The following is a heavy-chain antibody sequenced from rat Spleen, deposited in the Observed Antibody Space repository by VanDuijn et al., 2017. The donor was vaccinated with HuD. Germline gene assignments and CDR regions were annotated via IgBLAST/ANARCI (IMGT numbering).Heavy chain of an antibody. D-gene: IGHD1-12*03. CDR3: ARHPLYDGYPHYFDY. J-gene: IGHJ2*01. CDR1: GFTFSDYN. V-gene: IGHV5S10*01. CDR2: IIYDGSRT. Sequence: EVQLVESGGGLVQPGRSLKVSCAASGFTFSDYNMAWVRQAPKKGLEWVATIIYDGSRTYYRDSVKGRFTISRDNAKSTLYLQTDSLRSEDTATYYCARHPLYDGYPHYFDYWGQGVMVTVSS.